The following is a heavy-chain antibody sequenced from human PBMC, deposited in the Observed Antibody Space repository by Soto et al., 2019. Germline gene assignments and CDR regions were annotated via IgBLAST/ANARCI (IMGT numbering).Heavy chain of an antibody. CDR1: GYTFSSIG. Sequence: QVQLVQSGTEVKKPGASVKVSCKASGYTFSSIGLSWVRQAPGQGLEWMGWIGTYSVNTNYAQNLQGRVTLTTDTSTSTAYMELRGLRSDDTAVYYCARGNYGGEFDYWGQGTLVTVSS. J-gene: IGHJ4*02. D-gene: IGHD4-17*01. CDR2: IGTYSVNT. CDR3: ARGNYGGEFDY. V-gene: IGHV1-18*01.